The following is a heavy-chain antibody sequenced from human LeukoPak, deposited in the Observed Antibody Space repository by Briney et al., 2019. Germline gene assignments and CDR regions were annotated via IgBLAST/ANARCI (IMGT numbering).Heavy chain of an antibody. D-gene: IGHD4-17*01. V-gene: IGHV3-15*01. CDR1: GFTFSTYW. CDR2: IKSKTDGGTT. J-gene: IGHJ5*02. Sequence: GGSLRLSCTASGFTFSTYWMSWVRQAPGKGLEWVGRIKSKTDGGTTDYAAPVKGRFTISRDDSKNTLYLQMNSLKTEDTAVYYCTTDYGDYGGWFDPWGQGTLVTVSS. CDR3: TTDYGDYGGWFDP.